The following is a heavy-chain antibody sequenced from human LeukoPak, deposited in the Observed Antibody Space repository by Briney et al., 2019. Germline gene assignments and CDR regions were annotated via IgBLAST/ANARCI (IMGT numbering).Heavy chain of an antibody. CDR3: AKGVWVVRGVIGDAFDI. Sequence: GRSLRLSCAASGFTFSSYGMHWVRQAPGKGLEWVAVISYDGSNRYYADSVKGRFTISRDSSKNTLYLQMNSLRAEDTAVYYCAKGVWVVRGVIGDAFDIWGQGTMVTVSS. D-gene: IGHD3-10*01. J-gene: IGHJ3*02. V-gene: IGHV3-30*18. CDR2: ISYDGSNR. CDR1: GFTFSSYG.